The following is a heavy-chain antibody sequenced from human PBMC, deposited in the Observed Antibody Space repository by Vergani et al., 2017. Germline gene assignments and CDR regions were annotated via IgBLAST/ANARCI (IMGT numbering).Heavy chain of an antibody. CDR2: IKQDGSEK. Sequence: VQLVQSGAEVKKPGASVKVSCKASGYTFTSYGISWVRQAPGQGLEWMANIKQDGSEKYYVDSVKGRFTISRENAKNSLYLQMNSLRAEDTAVYYCCGDYGMDVWGQGTTVTVSS. CDR1: GYTFTSYG. CDR3: CGDYGMDV. D-gene: IGHD4-17*01. V-gene: IGHV3-7*05. J-gene: IGHJ6*02.